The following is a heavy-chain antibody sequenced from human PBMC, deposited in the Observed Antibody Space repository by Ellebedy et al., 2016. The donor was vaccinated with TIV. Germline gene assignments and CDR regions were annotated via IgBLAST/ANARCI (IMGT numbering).Heavy chain of an antibody. D-gene: IGHD2-15*01. J-gene: IGHJ5*02. CDR2: ISSSSSYI. V-gene: IGHV3-21*01. CDR3: ASEYCSGGSCFDP. CDR1: GFTFSSYS. Sequence: GESLKISCAASGFTFSSYSMNWVRQAPGKGLEWVSSISSSSSYIYYADSVKGRFTISRDNAKNSLYLQMNSLRAEDTAVYYCASEYCSGGSCFDPWGQGTLVTVSS.